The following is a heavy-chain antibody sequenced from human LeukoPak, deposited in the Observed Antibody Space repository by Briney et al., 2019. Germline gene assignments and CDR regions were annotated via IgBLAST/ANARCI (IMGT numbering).Heavy chain of an antibody. CDR1: GFTFSSYG. J-gene: IGHJ4*02. CDR3: AKDAVQTAAAGTGYFDY. CDR2: IWYDGSNK. V-gene: IGHV3-30*02. Sequence: GGSLRLSCAASGFTFSSYGMHWVRQAPGKGLEWVAVIWYDGSNKYYADSVKGRFTISRDNSKNTLYLQMNSLRPEDTAVYYCAKDAVQTAAAGTGYFDYWGQGTLVTVSS. D-gene: IGHD6-13*01.